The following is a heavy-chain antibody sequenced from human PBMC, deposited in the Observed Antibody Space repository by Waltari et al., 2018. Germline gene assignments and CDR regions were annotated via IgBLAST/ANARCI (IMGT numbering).Heavy chain of an antibody. V-gene: IGHV4-59*11. CDR2: IYYSGST. Sequence: QVQLQESGPGLVKPSETLSLTCTVSGGSISSPYWSLIRQPPGKGLEWIGYIYYSGSTNYNPSLKSRVTISVDTSKNQFSLKLSSVTAADTAVYYCARYTVPAAMRGAFDIWGQGTMVTVSS. CDR3: ARYTVPAAMRGAFDI. D-gene: IGHD2-2*01. CDR1: GGSISSPY. J-gene: IGHJ3*02.